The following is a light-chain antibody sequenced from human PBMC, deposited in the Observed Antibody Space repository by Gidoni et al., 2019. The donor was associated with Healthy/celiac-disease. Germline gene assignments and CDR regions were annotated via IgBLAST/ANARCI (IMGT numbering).Light chain of an antibody. Sequence: DIQPTQSPSSLSPSVGDRVCITCRASQSISSYLYWYQQKPGKARKLLIYAASSLQSGVPSRFSGSGSGTDFTLTISSLQPEDFATYYCQRGYSTWTFGQGTRVESK. CDR1: QSISSY. V-gene: IGKV1-39*01. CDR3: QRGYSTWT. J-gene: IGKJ1*01. CDR2: AAS.